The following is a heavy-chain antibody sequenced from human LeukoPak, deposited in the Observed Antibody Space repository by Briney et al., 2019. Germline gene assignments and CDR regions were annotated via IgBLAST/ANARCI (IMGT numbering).Heavy chain of an antibody. CDR3: VREIIAARGSFDY. CDR1: GGSFKAYY. V-gene: IGHV4-34*01. Sequence: PSETLSLTCAVYGGSFKAYYWSWIRQFPGKGLQWIGEINHRGGTNYNPSLKSRVTIPVDTSKNQLSLKLNSVTAADTAVYYCVREIIAARGSFDYWGQGTLVTVSS. J-gene: IGHJ4*02. D-gene: IGHD3-16*01. CDR2: INHRGGT.